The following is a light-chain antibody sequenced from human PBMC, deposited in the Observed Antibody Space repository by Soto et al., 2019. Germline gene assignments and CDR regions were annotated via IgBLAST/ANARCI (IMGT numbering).Light chain of an antibody. CDR3: QTCGTGINWV. CDR2: LNSDGSH. Sequence: QLVLTQSPSASASLGASVKLTCTLSSGHSSYAIAWHQQQPEKGPRYLMKLNSDGSHSKGDGIPDRFSGSSSGAERYLTISSLQSEDEADYYCQTCGTGINWVFGGGTKLTVL. CDR1: SGHSSYA. J-gene: IGLJ3*02. V-gene: IGLV4-69*01.